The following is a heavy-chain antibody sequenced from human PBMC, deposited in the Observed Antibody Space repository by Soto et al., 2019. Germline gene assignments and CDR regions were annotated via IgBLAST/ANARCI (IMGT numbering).Heavy chain of an antibody. Sequence: SETLSLTCTVSGGSISSYYWSWIRQPPGKGLEWIGYIYYSGSTNYNPSLKSRVTISVDTSKNQFSLKLSSVTAADTAVYYCARGPLPYSSSGAFDIWGQGTMVTVSS. CDR2: IYYSGST. CDR1: GGSISSYY. J-gene: IGHJ3*02. D-gene: IGHD6-6*01. V-gene: IGHV4-59*01. CDR3: ARGPLPYSSSGAFDI.